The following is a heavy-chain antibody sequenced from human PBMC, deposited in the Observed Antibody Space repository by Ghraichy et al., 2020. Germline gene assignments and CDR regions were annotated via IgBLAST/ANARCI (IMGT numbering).Heavy chain of an antibody. J-gene: IGHJ5*02. CDR3: ARGDILTGYNWFDP. CDR2: IYYSGST. D-gene: IGHD3-9*01. Sequence: SETLSLTCTVSGGSISSSSYYWGWIRQPPGKGLEWIGSIYYSGSTYYNPSLKSRVTISVDTSKNQFSLKLSSVTAADTAVYYCARGDILTGYNWFDPWGQGTPVTVSS. V-gene: IGHV4-39*01. CDR1: GGSISSSSYY.